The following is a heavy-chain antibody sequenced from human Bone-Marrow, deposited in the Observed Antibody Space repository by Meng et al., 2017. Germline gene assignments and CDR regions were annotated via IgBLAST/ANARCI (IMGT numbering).Heavy chain of an antibody. Sequence: GESLKISCAASGFTFSSYSMNWVRQAPGKGLEWVSSISSSSSYIYYAGSVKGRFTISRDNAKNSLYLQMNSLRAEDTAVYYCARDDGWLWYYYDSSGYYYDYWGQGTLVTVSS. J-gene: IGHJ4*02. CDR2: ISSSSSYI. V-gene: IGHV3-21*01. CDR1: GFTFSSYS. CDR3: ARDDGWLWYYYDSSGYYYDY. D-gene: IGHD3-22*01.